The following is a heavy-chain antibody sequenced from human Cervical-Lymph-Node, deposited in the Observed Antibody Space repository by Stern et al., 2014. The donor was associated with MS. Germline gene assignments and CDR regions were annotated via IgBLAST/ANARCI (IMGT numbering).Heavy chain of an antibody. CDR1: GGSINSYH. V-gene: IGHV4-4*07. D-gene: IGHD3-16*01. J-gene: IGHJ4*02. CDR2: VCASGST. CDR3: TTLGRPRDY. Sequence: QLQLQESGPGRVKPSETLSLSCSVSGGSINSYHWTWIRQAPDKKLEWIGRVCASGSTEYNPSLKSRVTMSVDTSRKQVSLKLSSVTVADTAVYYCTTLGRPRDYWGQGTLVSVSS.